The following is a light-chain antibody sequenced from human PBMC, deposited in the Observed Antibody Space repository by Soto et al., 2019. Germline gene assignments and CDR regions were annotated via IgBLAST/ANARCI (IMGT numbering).Light chain of an antibody. V-gene: IGKV1-16*01. CDR3: QQYDSYPYT. J-gene: IGKJ3*01. CDR2: DVS. Sequence: DIQMTQSPSSLSTSVGDRVTITCRASQDIGNSFAWFQQRPGKAPTSLIYDVSLLQSGVPSRFSGSGSGTDFTLTINNVQPEDFAAYFCQQYDSYPYTFGPGTKVDV. CDR1: QDIGNS.